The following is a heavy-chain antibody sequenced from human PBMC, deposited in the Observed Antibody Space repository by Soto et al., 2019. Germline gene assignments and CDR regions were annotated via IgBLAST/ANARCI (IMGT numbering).Heavy chain of an antibody. CDR1: GFTFSSYG. V-gene: IGHV3-33*01. D-gene: IGHD7-27*01. CDR2: IEYDGSNK. Sequence: QVQLVESGGGVVQPGRSLRLSCAVSGFTFSSYGMHWVRQAPGKGLEWVAVIEYDGSNKFYADSVKGRFTISRDNSKNTLYLQMNGLRAEDTAVYYCARGLGRWFFDLWGRATLVTVSS. J-gene: IGHJ2*01. CDR3: ARGLGRWFFDL.